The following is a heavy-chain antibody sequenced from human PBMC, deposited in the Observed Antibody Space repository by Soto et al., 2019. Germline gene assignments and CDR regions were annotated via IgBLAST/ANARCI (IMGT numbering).Heavy chain of an antibody. D-gene: IGHD3-22*01. Sequence: PGGSLRLSFAASGFTFSFYAMHWVRQAPGKGLEWVALISYDGSDKDYADSVKGRFTISRDNSRNTLFLQMNSLRAEDTAVYYCARDYYKYYDSSGYYRSPAYWGQGTLVTVSS. CDR3: ARDYYKYYDSSGYYRSPAY. J-gene: IGHJ4*02. CDR2: ISYDGSDK. CDR1: GFTFSFYA. V-gene: IGHV3-30-3*01.